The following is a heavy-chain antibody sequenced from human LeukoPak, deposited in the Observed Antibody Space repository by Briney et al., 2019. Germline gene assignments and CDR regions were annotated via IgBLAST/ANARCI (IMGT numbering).Heavy chain of an antibody. CDR3: ARTFRAGASDH. J-gene: IGHJ4*02. Sequence: SETLSLTCTVSGGSFSSYYWSWIRQPPGKGLEWIGYIHFSGSTKYNPSLESRVTISADTSKNQFSLRLTSVTAAGTAVYYCARTFRAGASDHWGQGTLVAVSS. V-gene: IGHV4-59*01. D-gene: IGHD4-17*01. CDR1: GGSFSSYY. CDR2: IHFSGST.